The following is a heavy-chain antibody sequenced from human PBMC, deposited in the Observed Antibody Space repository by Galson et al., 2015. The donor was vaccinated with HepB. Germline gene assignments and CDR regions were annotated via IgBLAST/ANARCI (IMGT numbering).Heavy chain of an antibody. CDR1: GYKFTSYY. CDR3: ARGVLLWDGPDY. Sequence: SVKVSCKASGYKFTSYYMHWVRQAPGQGLEWMGINNPSGGSTDYAQKFRGRLTMTRDTSTSTVFMELSSLRSEDTAVYHCARGVLLWDGPDYWGQGTLVTVSS. CDR2: NNPSGGST. J-gene: IGHJ4*02. V-gene: IGHV1-46*01. D-gene: IGHD3-10*01.